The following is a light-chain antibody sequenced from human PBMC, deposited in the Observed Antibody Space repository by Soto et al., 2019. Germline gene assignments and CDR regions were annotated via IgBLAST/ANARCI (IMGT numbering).Light chain of an antibody. CDR3: QQYDNWPWT. Sequence: EIVMTQSPATLSVSPGGRATLSCRASQSIGDTLAWYQQKPGQAPRLLIYGASSRVTGFPARFSGSGSAADFTLTISSLQSDDFSGYYSQQYDNWPWTFGQGTKVDIK. CDR1: QSIGDT. V-gene: IGKV3-15*01. CDR2: GAS. J-gene: IGKJ1*01.